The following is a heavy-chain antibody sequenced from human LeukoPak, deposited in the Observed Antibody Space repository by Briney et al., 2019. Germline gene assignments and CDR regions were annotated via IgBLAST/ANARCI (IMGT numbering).Heavy chain of an antibody. V-gene: IGHV1-46*01. CDR2: INPSGGST. D-gene: IGHD3-22*01. Sequence: GASVKVSCKASGYTFTSYYMHWVRQAPGQGLEWMGIINPSGGSTSYAQKFQGRVTMTRDMSTSTVYMELSSLRSEDTAVYYCARGYGYYDSSGYYYSDYYYYMDVWGKGTTVTVSS. J-gene: IGHJ6*03. CDR1: GYTFTSYY. CDR3: ARGYGYYDSSGYYYSDYYYYMDV.